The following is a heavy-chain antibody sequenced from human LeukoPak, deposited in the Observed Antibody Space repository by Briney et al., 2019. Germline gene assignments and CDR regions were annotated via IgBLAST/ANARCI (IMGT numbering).Heavy chain of an antibody. D-gene: IGHD1-26*01. Sequence: ASVKVSCKASGYTFSIYNMHWVRQAPGQGLEWMGIINPSGGSTSYAQKFQGRVTMTRDTSTSTVYMELSSLRSEDTAVYYCASQVGGSYSDYWGQGTLVTVSS. CDR3: ASQVGGSYSDY. J-gene: IGHJ4*02. V-gene: IGHV1-46*01. CDR1: GYTFSIYN. CDR2: INPSGGST.